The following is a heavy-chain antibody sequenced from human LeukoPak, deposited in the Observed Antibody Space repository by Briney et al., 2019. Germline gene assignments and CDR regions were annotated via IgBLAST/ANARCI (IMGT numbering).Heavy chain of an antibody. Sequence: PWGSLRLSCVASGFTFTSYWMSWVRQAPGKGLEWVANIKQDGSEKYYLDSLEGRFTISRDNAKNSVYLQINRLRAEDTAVYYCARRGTIAVPVFWFDPWGQGTLVIVSS. J-gene: IGHJ5*02. CDR1: GFTFTSYW. V-gene: IGHV3-7*01. CDR3: ARRGTIAVPVFWFDP. CDR2: IKQDGSEK. D-gene: IGHD6-19*01.